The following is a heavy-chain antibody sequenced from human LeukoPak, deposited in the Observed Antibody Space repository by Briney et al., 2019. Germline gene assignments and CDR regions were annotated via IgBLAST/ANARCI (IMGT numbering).Heavy chain of an antibody. Sequence: GGSLRLSCTASGFSFSTYAMTWVRQAPGKGLEWISSMSSGSRYIYYADSVRGRFTISRDNTKNSLYLLMNNLRAEDTAIYFCARDRPTGASRVFVVQWGQGTPVTVSS. CDR1: GFSFSTYA. V-gene: IGHV3-21*06. CDR3: ARDRPTGASRVFVVQ. CDR2: MSSGSRYI. D-gene: IGHD2-15*01. J-gene: IGHJ4*02.